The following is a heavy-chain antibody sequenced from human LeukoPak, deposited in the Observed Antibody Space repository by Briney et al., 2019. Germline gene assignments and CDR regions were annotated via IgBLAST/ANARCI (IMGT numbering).Heavy chain of an antibody. CDR3: GLGYYYYGMDV. CDR2: ISSSSSYT. Sequence: GGSLRLSCAASGFTFSSYGMHWVRQAPGKGLEWVSYISSSSSYTNYADSVKGRFTISRDNAKNSLYLQMNSLRAEDTAVYYCGLGYYYYGMDVWGKGTTVTVSS. V-gene: IGHV3-21*05. J-gene: IGHJ6*04. CDR1: GFTFSSYG.